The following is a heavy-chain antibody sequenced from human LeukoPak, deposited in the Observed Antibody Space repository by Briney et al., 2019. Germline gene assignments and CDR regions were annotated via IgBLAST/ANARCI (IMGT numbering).Heavy chain of an antibody. CDR1: GFTFSSYA. CDR2: IKPKTDGETT. CDR3: ITPLPYSAQ. D-gene: IGHD2-21*01. J-gene: IGHJ4*02. V-gene: IGHV3-15*01. Sequence: GGSLRLSCAASGFTFSSYAMSWVRQAPGKGLEWVGRIKPKTDGETTEYAAPVKDRFSISRDDSKSMMYLQMNSLKTEDTAVYYCITPLPYSAQGGQGTLVTVSS.